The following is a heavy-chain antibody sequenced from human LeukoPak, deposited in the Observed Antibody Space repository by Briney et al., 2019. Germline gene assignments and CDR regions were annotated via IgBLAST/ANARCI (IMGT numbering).Heavy chain of an antibody. V-gene: IGHV3-33*01. CDR3: ARVYGSGSPFDY. Sequence: VIWYDGSNKYYADSVKGRFTISRDNSKNTLYLQMNSLRAEDTAVYYCARVYGSGSPFDYWGQGTLVTVSS. CDR2: IWYDGSNK. D-gene: IGHD3-10*01. J-gene: IGHJ4*02.